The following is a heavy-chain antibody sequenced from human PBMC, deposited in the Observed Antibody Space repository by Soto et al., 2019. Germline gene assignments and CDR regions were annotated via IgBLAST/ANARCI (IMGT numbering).Heavy chain of an antibody. V-gene: IGHV3-23*01. Sequence: EVQLLESGGGLVQPGGSLRLSCAASGFTFSSYAMSWVRQAPGKGLEWVSAISGGGGSTYYADSVKGRFTISRDNSKNTLYLQMNSLRAEDTAVYYCAKANYDILTGSPFRSYYFDYWGQGTLVTVSS. CDR1: GFTFSSYA. CDR2: ISGGGGST. J-gene: IGHJ4*02. CDR3: AKANYDILTGSPFRSYYFDY. D-gene: IGHD3-9*01.